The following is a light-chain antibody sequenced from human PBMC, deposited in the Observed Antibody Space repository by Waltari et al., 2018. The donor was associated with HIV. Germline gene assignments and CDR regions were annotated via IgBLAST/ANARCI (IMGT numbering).Light chain of an antibody. CDR1: QDINNH. CDR2: AAS. V-gene: IGKV1-9*01. CDR3: QQLNIFPLT. J-gene: IGKJ4*01. Sequence: DIQLTQSPSFLSASVGDRVTITFPASQDINNHFAWYQQKPGKAPKLLIFAASTLQSGVPSRFSGSASGTEFTLTISSLQPEDFATYYCQQLNIFPLTFGGGTKVDIK.